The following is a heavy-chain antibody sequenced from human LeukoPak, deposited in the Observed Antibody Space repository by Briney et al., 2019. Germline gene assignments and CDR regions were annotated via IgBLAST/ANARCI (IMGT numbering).Heavy chain of an antibody. CDR2: INAGNGNT. J-gene: IGHJ4*02. CDR3: ARGRWSATTATYYLDF. V-gene: IGHV1-3*01. CDR1: EYTFTDYA. D-gene: IGHD5-24*01. Sequence: ASVKVSCKASEYTFTDYAINWVRQAPGQRLEWMGWINAGNGNTRYSQRFQGRVTITRDTSASTAYMELSSLTSEDTAVYYCARGRWSATTATYYLDFWGQGTLVTVSS.